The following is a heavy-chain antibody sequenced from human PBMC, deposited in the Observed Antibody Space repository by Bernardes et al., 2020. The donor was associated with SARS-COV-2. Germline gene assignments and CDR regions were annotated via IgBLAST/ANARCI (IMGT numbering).Heavy chain of an antibody. CDR2: ISETGDRA. V-gene: IGHV3-23*01. CDR1: GFNFRRSA. D-gene: IGHD3-22*01. J-gene: IGHJ4*02. Sequence: GGSLRLSCVASGFNFRRSAMSWVRQAPGKGLEWVSVISETGDRAYYADSVRGRITSSRDNDKNTMYLHLDSLSVDDTAVYYCAELRGGYYDRGGYYQASQFWGQGTRVAVS. CDR3: AELRGGYYDRGGYYQASQF.